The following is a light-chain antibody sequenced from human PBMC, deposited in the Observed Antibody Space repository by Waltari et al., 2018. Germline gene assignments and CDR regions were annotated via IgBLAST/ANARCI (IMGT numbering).Light chain of an antibody. CDR2: DAS. V-gene: IGKV3-11*01. CDR3: QQRGSCPRT. CDR1: QSVSRN. Sequence: EIVLTQSPATLSLSPGERATLSCRASQSVSRNLGWYQQKPGLPPQLLIFDASNRATGMPARFSGSGSGTDFTLTISSLEPEDFAVYYCQQRGSCPRTFGQGTKLEIK. J-gene: IGKJ2*01.